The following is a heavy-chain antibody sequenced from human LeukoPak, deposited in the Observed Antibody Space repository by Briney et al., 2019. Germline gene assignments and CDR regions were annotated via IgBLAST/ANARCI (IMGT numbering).Heavy chain of an antibody. CDR2: INHSGST. CDR3: ARVGRINTMVRGVKRGNFDY. J-gene: IGHJ4*02. CDR1: GGSFSGYY. Sequence: PSETLSLTCAVYGGSFSGYYWSWIRQPPGKGLEWIGEINHSGSTNYNPSLKSRVTISVDTPKNQFSLKLSSVTAADTAVYYCARVGRINTMVRGVKRGNFDYWGQGTLVTVSS. D-gene: IGHD3-10*01. V-gene: IGHV4-34*01.